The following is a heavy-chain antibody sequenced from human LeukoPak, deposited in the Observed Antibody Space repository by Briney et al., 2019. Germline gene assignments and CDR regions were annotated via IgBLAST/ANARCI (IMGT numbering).Heavy chain of an antibody. CDR1: GYSISSGYY. CDR3: ARENDGSGSWTMTYYYYYYMDV. V-gene: IGHV4-38-2*02. Sequence: PSETLSLTCTVSGYSISSGYYWGRIRQPPGKGLEWIGSIYHSGSTYYNPSLKSRVTISVDTSKNQFSLRLSSVTAADTAVYYCARENDGSGSWTMTYYYYYYMDVWGKGTTVTVSS. D-gene: IGHD3-10*01. CDR2: IYHSGST. J-gene: IGHJ6*03.